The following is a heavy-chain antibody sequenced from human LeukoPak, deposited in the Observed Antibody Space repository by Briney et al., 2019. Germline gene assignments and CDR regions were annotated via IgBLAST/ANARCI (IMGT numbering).Heavy chain of an antibody. V-gene: IGHV4-38-2*01. CDR2: IYHTGTT. CDR3: ARGMHASKYYFDY. CDR1: GFSISSGDY. D-gene: IGHD2-8*01. Sequence: KPSETLSLTCAFSGFSISSGDYWGWIRQPPGKGLEWIGTIYHTGTTNYNPSLKSRVTMSVDTSKNQFSLKLSSVTAADTAVYYCARGMHASKYYFDYWGQGTLVTVSS. J-gene: IGHJ4*02.